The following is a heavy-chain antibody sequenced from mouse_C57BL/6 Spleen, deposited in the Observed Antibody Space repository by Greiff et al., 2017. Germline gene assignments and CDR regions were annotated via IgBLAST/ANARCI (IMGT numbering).Heavy chain of an antibody. CDR2: IDPETGGT. V-gene: IGHV1-15*01. Sequence: VQLQQSGAELVRPGASVTLSCKASGYTFTDYEMHWVKQTPVHGLEWIGAIDPETGGTAYNQKFKGKAILTVDKSSSTAYMELRSLTSEDSAVYYCTRDVNYPYDAMDYWGQGTSVTVST. CDR1: GYTFTDYE. CDR3: TRDVNYPYDAMDY. J-gene: IGHJ4*01. D-gene: IGHD2-1*01.